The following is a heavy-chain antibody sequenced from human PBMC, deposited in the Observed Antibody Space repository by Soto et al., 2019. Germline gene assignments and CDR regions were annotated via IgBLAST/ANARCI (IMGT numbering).Heavy chain of an antibody. CDR2: IYPGDSDT. Sequence: GGSLKISCKGSGYSFTSYWIGWVRQMPGKSLEWMGIIYPGDSDTRYSPSFQGQVTISADKSISTAYLQWSSLKASDTAMYYCARHGIRWPGPRGYSYGMDVCGPGTTVTLFS. CDR3: ARHGIRWPGPRGYSYGMDV. J-gene: IGHJ6*02. V-gene: IGHV5-51*01. D-gene: IGHD3-16*01. CDR1: GYSFTSYW.